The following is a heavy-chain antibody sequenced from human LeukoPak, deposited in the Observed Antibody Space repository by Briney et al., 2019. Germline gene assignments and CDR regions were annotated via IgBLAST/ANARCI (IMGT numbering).Heavy chain of an antibody. Sequence: GGSLRLSCAASGFTFSSYGMHWIHQAPGKGLEWVAFIRYDGSNKYYADSVKGRFTISRDNSKNTLYLQMNSLRAEDTAVYYCAPRRAIFGVVIPFDWGQGTLVTVSS. CDR1: GFTFSSYG. CDR3: APRRAIFGVVIPFD. J-gene: IGHJ4*02. D-gene: IGHD3-3*01. V-gene: IGHV3-30*02. CDR2: IRYDGSNK.